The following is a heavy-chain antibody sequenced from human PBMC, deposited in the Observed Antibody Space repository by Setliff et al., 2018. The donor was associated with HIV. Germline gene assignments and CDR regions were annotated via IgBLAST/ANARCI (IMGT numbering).Heavy chain of an antibody. CDR1: GYTFTSYA. J-gene: IGHJ4*02. D-gene: IGHD3-22*01. Sequence: GASVKVSCKASGYTFTSYAMHWVRQAPGQRLEWMGWINAGNGNTKYSQKFQGRVTITRDTSASTAYMELSSLRSEDTAVYYCARGGTYYYDSSGYFIPGKYWCQGSLVTVS. V-gene: IGHV1-3*01. CDR3: ARGGTYYYDSSGYFIPGKY. CDR2: INAGNGNT.